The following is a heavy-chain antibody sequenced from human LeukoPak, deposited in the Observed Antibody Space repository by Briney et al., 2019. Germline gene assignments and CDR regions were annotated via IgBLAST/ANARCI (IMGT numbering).Heavy chain of an antibody. CDR1: GFTFSSYA. J-gene: IGHJ3*02. D-gene: IGHD3-9*01. V-gene: IGHV3-30-3*01. Sequence: SCKASGFTFSSYAMHWVRQAPGKGLEWVAVISYDGSNKYYADSVKGRFTISRDNSKNTLYLQMNSLRAEDTAVYYCARDRYYDILTGYSDAFDIWGQGTLVTVSS. CDR3: ARDRYYDILTGYSDAFDI. CDR2: ISYDGSNK.